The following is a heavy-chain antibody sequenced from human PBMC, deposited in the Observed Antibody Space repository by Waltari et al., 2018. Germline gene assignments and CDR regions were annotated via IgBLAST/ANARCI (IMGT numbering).Heavy chain of an antibody. V-gene: IGHV3-33*01. CDR1: GFNFGTPG. Sequence: QFQLLESGGGVVQPGTSLKLSCVASGFNFGTPGMHWVRQAPGKGLEWVAVIWHDGSKTYYADSVKGRFTISRDDSKNMFYLQMNSLRVEDTAMYYCAREGGNFNWMDPWGQGPLVTVS. CDR3: AREGGNFNWMDP. D-gene: IGHD4-4*01. CDR2: IWHDGSKT. J-gene: IGHJ5*02.